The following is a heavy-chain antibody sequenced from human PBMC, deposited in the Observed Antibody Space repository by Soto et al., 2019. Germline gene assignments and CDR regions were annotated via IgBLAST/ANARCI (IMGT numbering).Heavy chain of an antibody. Sequence: GGSLRLSCASSGFTFSTYTMNWVRQAPGKGLEWVSSINGRGNYIYYAESVKGRFTISRDNAKNSLYLQMNSLRVEDTAVYYCARSSATPNGWWGYGLDVWGQGTTVTVSS. CDR2: INGRGNYI. J-gene: IGHJ6*02. D-gene: IGHD2-15*01. V-gene: IGHV3-21*04. CDR1: GFTFSTYT. CDR3: ARSSATPNGWWGYGLDV.